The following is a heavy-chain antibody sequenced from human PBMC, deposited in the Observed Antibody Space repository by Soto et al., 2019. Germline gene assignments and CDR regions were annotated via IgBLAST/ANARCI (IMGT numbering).Heavy chain of an antibody. CDR1: GFSLSSTRMA. CDR2: IYWDDDN. CDR3: AHIVVSGLGYYFDY. V-gene: IGHV2-5*02. Sequence: QITLKESGPTLVKPTQTLTLTCTFSGFSLSSTRMAVGWIRQPPGKALEWLALIYWDDDNRYSPVLKSRLTITKATAKNLVVLTISHIDPVDTARYYCAHIVVSGLGYYFDYWGQGTLVTDSS. J-gene: IGHJ4*02. D-gene: IGHD3-3*01.